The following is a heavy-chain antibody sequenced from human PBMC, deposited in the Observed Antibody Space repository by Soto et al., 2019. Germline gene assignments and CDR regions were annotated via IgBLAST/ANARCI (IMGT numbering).Heavy chain of an antibody. CDR1: GFSFTSYA. Sequence: QVQLVESGGGVVQPGRSLRLSCAASGFSFTSYAMHWLRQAPGKGLEWVAVISYGGDSKHYADSVKGRFTISRDNSKDTVYLQMNSLRSEDTALYYCARDRHALACPQYVNGLEVWGQGTTVTVS. J-gene: IGHJ6*02. CDR2: ISYGGDSK. CDR3: ARDRHALACPQYVNGLEV. V-gene: IGHV3-30-3*01. D-gene: IGHD3-10*02.